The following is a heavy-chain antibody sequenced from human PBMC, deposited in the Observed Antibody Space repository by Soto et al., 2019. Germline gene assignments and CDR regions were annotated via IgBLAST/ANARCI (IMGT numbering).Heavy chain of an antibody. CDR1: GYTFSNYD. V-gene: IGHV1-8*01. CDR2: MNPNSGNT. J-gene: IGHJ5*02. Sequence: ASVKVSCKASGYTFSNYDIYWVRQATGQGLEWMGWMNPNSGNTGFSQKFQGRLTMTRDTSISTAYMELSSLRSEDTAVYYCARGFPLWFDPWGQGTLVTVSS. CDR3: ARGFPLWFDP.